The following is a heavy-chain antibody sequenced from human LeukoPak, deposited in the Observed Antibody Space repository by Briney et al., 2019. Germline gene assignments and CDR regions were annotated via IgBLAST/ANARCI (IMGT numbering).Heavy chain of an antibody. J-gene: IGHJ4*02. CDR1: GFTFSSYG. CDR3: ARESFAARWD. D-gene: IGHD6-6*01. CDR2: IKQDGSQK. V-gene: IGHV3-7*01. Sequence: GGSLRLPCAASGFTFSSYGMSWVRQAPGKGLEWVANIKQDGSQKSYVDSVKGRFTISRDNANNLLYLQMNSLRAEDTAVYYCARESFAARWDWGQGTLVTVSS.